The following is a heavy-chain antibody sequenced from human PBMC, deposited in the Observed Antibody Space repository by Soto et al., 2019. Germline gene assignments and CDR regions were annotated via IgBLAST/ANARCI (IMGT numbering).Heavy chain of an antibody. CDR3: ASRWYTSPSYFDY. CDR1: GGSISSGGYY. V-gene: IGHV4-31*03. Sequence: SETLSLTCTVSGGSISSGGYYWSWIRQHPGKGLEWIGYIYYSGSTYYNPSLKSRVTISVDTSKNQFSLKLSSVTAADTAVYNSASRWYTSPSYFDYWGQGTLVTVSP. J-gene: IGHJ4*02. CDR2: IYYSGST. D-gene: IGHD2-2*02.